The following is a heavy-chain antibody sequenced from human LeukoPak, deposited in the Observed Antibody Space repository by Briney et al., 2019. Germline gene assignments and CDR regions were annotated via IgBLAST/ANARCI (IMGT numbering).Heavy chain of an antibody. J-gene: IGHJ4*02. V-gene: IGHV3-21*01. Sequence: PGGSLRLSCAASGFTFSSYSMNWVRQAPGKGLEWVSSISSSSSYIYYADSVKGRFTISRDNAKNSLYLQMNSLRAEDTAVYYCARDVVVRGTVPDYWGQGTLVTVSS. CDR1: GFTFSSYS. D-gene: IGHD2-21*01. CDR3: ARDVVVRGTVPDY. CDR2: ISSSSSYI.